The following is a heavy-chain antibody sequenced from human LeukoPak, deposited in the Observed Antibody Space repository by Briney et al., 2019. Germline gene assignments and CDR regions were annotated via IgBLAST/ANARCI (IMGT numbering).Heavy chain of an antibody. D-gene: IGHD5-18*01. CDR3: ARGLQIWAPHFDY. Sequence: SVKVSCKASGYTFTGYYIHWVRQAPGQGLEWMGRINPASGGTGYAQRFQGRVTMTRDTSITTVYMELSRLKSDDTAVYYCARGLQIWAPHFDYWGQGTLVTVS. CDR2: INPASGGT. CDR1: GYTFTGYY. J-gene: IGHJ4*02. V-gene: IGHV1-2*06.